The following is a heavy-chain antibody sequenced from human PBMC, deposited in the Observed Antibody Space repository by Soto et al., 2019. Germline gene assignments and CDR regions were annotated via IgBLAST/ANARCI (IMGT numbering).Heavy chain of an antibody. V-gene: IGHV4-38-2*01. CDR2: IYHGGST. Sequence: SETLSLTCAVYGGSFSGYYWGWLRQPPGKGLEWIGSIYHGGSTYYNPSLNSRVTLSIDMTNNHVSLILNSVTAADTAVYYRARVGPWVPYYYDSSPYTFENWFDPWGQGTLVTVSS. CDR3: ARVGPWVPYYYDSSPYTFENWFDP. J-gene: IGHJ5*02. CDR1: GGSFSGYY. D-gene: IGHD3-22*01.